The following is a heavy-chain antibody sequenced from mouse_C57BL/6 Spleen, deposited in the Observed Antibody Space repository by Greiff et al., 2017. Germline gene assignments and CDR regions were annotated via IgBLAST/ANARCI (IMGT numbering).Heavy chain of an antibody. CDR1: GYSITSGYY. CDR3: AQDGNYAWFAY. CDR2: ISYDGSN. J-gene: IGHJ3*01. D-gene: IGHD2-1*01. V-gene: IGHV3-6*01. Sequence: EVQLVESGPGLVKPSQSLSLTCSVTGYSITSGYYWNWIRQFPGNKLEWMGYISYDGSNNYNPSLKNRISITRDTSKNQFFLKLNSVTTEDTATYYCAQDGNYAWFAYWGQGTLVTVSA.